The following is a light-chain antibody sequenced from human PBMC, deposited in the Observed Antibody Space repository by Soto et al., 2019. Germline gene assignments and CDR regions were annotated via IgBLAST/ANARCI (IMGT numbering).Light chain of an antibody. V-gene: IGLV2-14*01. CDR1: SSDVGGYNY. Sequence: QSVLTQPASVSGSPGQSITISCTGTSSDVGGYNYVSWYQQHPGKAPKLMIYDDSNRPSGVSNRFSGSKSGNTASLTISGLQAEDEADYYCSSYTSSSTLFYVFGTGTKVTVL. CDR3: SSYTSSSTLFYV. CDR2: DDS. J-gene: IGLJ1*01.